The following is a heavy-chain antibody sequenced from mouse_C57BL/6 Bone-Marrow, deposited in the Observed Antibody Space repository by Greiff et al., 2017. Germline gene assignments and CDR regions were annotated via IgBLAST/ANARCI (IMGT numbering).Heavy chain of an antibody. CDR2: IDPSDSYT. CDR1: GYTFTSYW. Sequence: QVHVKQPGAELVMPGASVKLSCKASGYTFTSYWMHWVKQRPGQGLEWIGEIDPSDSYTNYNQKLKGKSTLTVDKSSSTAYMQLSSLTSEDSAVYYCARAGWLLRAWFAYWGQGTLVTVSA. CDR3: ARAGWLLRAWFAY. D-gene: IGHD2-3*01. J-gene: IGHJ3*01. V-gene: IGHV1-69*01.